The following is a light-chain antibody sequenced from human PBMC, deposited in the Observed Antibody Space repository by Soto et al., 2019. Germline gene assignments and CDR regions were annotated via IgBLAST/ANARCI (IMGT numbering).Light chain of an antibody. J-gene: IGLJ2*01. V-gene: IGLV1-51*01. Sequence: QSVLTQPHSVSAAPGQKVTISCSGSSSNVGSHYVSWYQQLPGTAPKLLIYDNNKRPSGIPDRFSGSKSGTSATLGITGLQTGDEADYYCGTWDSSLSAGVFGGGTKLTVL. CDR1: SSNVGSHY. CDR3: GTWDSSLSAGV. CDR2: DNN.